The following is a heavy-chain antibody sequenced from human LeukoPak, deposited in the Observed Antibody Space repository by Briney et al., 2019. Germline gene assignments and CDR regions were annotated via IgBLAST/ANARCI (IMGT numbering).Heavy chain of an antibody. D-gene: IGHD1-7*01. J-gene: IGHJ5*02. V-gene: IGHV1-8*01. Sequence: ASVKVSCKASGYTFTSYEIYWVRQATGQGLEWVGWMNPNSRGTVYAQKFQGRVTMTRDTSISTAYMELTSLTSEDTAVYYCARNLNGLDPWGQGTLVTVSS. CDR1: GYTFTSYE. CDR3: ARNLNGLDP. CDR2: MNPNSRGT.